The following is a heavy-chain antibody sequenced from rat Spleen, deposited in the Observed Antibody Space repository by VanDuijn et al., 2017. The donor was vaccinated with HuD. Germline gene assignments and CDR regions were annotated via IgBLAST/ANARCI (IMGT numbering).Heavy chain of an antibody. D-gene: IGHD1-9*01. V-gene: IGHV5-25*01. CDR3: ARRHYGYTDYFDY. CDR1: GFTFSDHF. J-gene: IGHJ2*01. Sequence: EVQLVESGGGSVQPGRSLKLSCAASGFTFSDHFMAWVRQAPTKGLEWVASITNSGGNTYYPDSVRGRFTVSRDNAKSTLSLQMDSLRSDDTATYYCARRHYGYTDYFDYWGQGVMVTVSS. CDR2: ITNSGGNT.